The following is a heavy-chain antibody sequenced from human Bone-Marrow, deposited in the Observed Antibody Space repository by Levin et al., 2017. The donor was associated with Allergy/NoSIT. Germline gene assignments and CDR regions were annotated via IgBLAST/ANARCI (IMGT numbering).Heavy chain of an antibody. V-gene: IGHV1-46*01. CDR1: GYTFTSYY. D-gene: IGHD2-2*01. Sequence: GESLKISCKASGYTFTSYYMHWVRQAPGQGLEWMGIINPSGGSTSYAQKFQGRVTMTRDTSTSTVYMELSSLRSEDTAVYYCARPYCSSTSCYAPYFDYWGQGTLVTVSS. CDR2: INPSGGST. CDR3: ARPYCSSTSCYAPYFDY. J-gene: IGHJ4*02.